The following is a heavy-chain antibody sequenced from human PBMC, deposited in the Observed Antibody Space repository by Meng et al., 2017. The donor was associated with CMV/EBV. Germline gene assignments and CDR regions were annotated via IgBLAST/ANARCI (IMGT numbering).Heavy chain of an antibody. CDR2: ISSSGSTT. CDR3: ARVGDLAHYFDY. Sequence: GGSLRLSCAASGFIFSRYEMNWVRQAPGKGLEWLSYISSSGSTTYYADSLKGRFTISRDDAKNSLSLQMNSLRADDTAVYYCARVGDLAHYFDYWGQGTLVTVSS. D-gene: IGHD1-26*01. V-gene: IGHV3-48*03. J-gene: IGHJ4*02. CDR1: GFIFSRYE.